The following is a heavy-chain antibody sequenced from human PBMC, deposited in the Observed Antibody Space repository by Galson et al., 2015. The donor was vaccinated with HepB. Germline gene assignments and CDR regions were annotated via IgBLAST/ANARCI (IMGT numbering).Heavy chain of an antibody. J-gene: IGHJ4*02. D-gene: IGHD2-2*02. V-gene: IGHV3-21*01. Sequence: SLRLSCAASGFTFSNYAMNWVRQAPGKGLEWVSSISGHTTYIFYADSVKGRFTISRDNAQKSLFLQMESLRAEDTAVYYCARGRHAEPYCDGTSCYTAAGDYWGQGTLVTVSS. CDR2: ISGHTTYI. CDR1: GFTFSNYA. CDR3: ARGRHAEPYCDGTSCYTAAGDY.